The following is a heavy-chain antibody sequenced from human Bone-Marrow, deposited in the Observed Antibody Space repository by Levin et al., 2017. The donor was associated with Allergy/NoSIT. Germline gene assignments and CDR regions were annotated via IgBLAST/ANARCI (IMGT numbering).Heavy chain of an antibody. J-gene: IGHJ4*02. V-gene: IGHV3-11*05. Sequence: GGSLRLSCSASGFTFSDHYMGWVRQAPGKGLEWVSYIRGSSSYTNYADSVKGRFTISRDNAKETLYLQMDSLRVEDTAIYYWSRDARSGIYLDYWGQGTLVTVSS. CDR3: SRDARSGIYLDY. CDR1: GFTFSDHY. D-gene: IGHD3-3*01. CDR2: IRGSSSYT.